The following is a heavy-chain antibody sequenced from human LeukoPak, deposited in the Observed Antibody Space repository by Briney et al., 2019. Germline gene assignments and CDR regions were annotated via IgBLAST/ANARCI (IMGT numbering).Heavy chain of an antibody. CDR2: INENGDIA. Sequence: GGSLRLSCAASGFTFDDYAMHWVRQGPGKSLEWISLINENGDIAYYGDSVRGRFTVSRDNAKNSLYLQMNSPTTEDTALYYCAKARWEPNFDYWGQGTLVTVSS. V-gene: IGHV3-43*02. CDR1: GFTFDDYA. J-gene: IGHJ4*02. D-gene: IGHD1-26*01. CDR3: AKARWEPNFDY.